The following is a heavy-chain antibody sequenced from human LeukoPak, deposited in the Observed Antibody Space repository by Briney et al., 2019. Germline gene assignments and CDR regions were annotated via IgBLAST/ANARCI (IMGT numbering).Heavy chain of an antibody. V-gene: IGHV3-15*01. CDR1: GFTFSNAW. D-gene: IGHD2-8*01. CDR3: TTEIGYCTNGVCLNWFDP. CDR2: IKSKTDGGTT. Sequence: GGSLRLSCAASGFTFSNAWMSWVRQAPGKGLEWVGRIKSKTDGGTTDYAAPVKGRFTISRDDSKNTLYPQMNSLKTEDTAVYYCTTEIGYCTNGVCLNWFDPWGQGTLVTVSS. J-gene: IGHJ5*02.